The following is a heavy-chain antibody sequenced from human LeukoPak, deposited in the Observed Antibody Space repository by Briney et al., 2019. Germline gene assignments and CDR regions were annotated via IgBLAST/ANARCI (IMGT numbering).Heavy chain of an antibody. CDR3: ARDPQQLDYFDY. CDR2: INPNSGGT. CDR1: GYTFTGYY. V-gene: IGHV1-2*06. J-gene: IGHJ4*02. Sequence: GASVKASCKASGYTFTGYYMHWVRQAPGQGLEWMGRINPNSGGTNYAQKFQGRVTMTRDTSISTAYMELSRLRSDDTAVYYCARDPQQLDYFDYWGQGTLVTVSS. D-gene: IGHD6-13*01.